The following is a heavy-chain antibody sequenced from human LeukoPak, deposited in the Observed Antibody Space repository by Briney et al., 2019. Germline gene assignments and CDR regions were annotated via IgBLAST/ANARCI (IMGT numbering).Heavy chain of an antibody. CDR1: GFTVSSNY. CDR3: AKVQSPRYY. CDR2: IDGGDST. V-gene: IGHV3-53*05. J-gene: IGHJ4*02. Sequence: GGSLRLSCAASGFTVSSNYMSWVRQAPGKGLEWVSVIDGGDSTYYADSVKGRFTISRDNSKNTLYLQMNSLRAEDTAVYYCAKVQSPRYYWGQGTLVTVSS.